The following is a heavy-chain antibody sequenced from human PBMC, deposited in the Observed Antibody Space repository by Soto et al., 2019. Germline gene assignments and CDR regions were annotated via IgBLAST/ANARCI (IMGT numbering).Heavy chain of an antibody. D-gene: IGHD3-3*01. Sequence: GGSLRLSCAASGFTFSGSAMHWVRQASGKGLEWVGRIRSKGNNYATAYGASLKGRFTISRDDSKNTAYLQMNSLNTEDTAVFYFSRQASDFWSGKPQYYMDVWGKGTTVTVSS. J-gene: IGHJ6*03. CDR2: IRSKGNNYAT. CDR1: GFTFSGSA. CDR3: SRQASDFWSGKPQYYMDV. V-gene: IGHV3-73*01.